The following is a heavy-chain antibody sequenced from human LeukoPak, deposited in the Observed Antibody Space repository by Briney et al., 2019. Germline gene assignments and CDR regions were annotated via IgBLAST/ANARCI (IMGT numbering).Heavy chain of an antibody. Sequence: GGSLRLSCAASGFTFSRYAMIWVRQAPGKGLEWVSAVSNSCTDTHYAGSVKGRFTISRDNSKNTLYLQMNSLRAEDTAVYYCAKAKYCSSITCFVFDNWGQGTLVTVSS. J-gene: IGHJ4*02. D-gene: IGHD2-2*01. CDR1: GFTFSRYA. CDR2: VSNSCTDT. CDR3: AKAKYCSSITCFVFDN. V-gene: IGHV3-23*01.